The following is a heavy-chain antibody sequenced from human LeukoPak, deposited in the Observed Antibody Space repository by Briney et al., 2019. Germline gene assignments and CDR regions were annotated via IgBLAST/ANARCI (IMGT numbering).Heavy chain of an antibody. CDR1: GGSISSHY. V-gene: IGHV4-59*11. Sequence: SPTLSPTCTLSGGSISSHYCGSIRQPPGRGLGWIGYIYSSGSTNYNPPLKSRVTIAVDTSKNQFSLKLSSVTAADTAVYYCARVGDSSSWYGGFDPWGQGTLVTVSS. CDR3: ARVGDSSSWYGGFDP. D-gene: IGHD6-13*01. CDR2: IYSSGST. J-gene: IGHJ5*02.